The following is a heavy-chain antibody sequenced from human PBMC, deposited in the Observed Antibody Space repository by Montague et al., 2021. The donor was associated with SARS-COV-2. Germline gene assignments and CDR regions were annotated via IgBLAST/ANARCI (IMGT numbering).Heavy chain of an antibody. D-gene: IGHD3-3*01. V-gene: IGHV3-23*01. Sequence: SLRLSCAASGISFDTYAMSWVRQTPGSLREWVASTSGSSTFHAGSVMGRFTIPRDKSKNTLYLQMNSLRAEDTAVYYCAKGGPGFGDFWIGWLYYFDSWGQGTLVTVSS. CDR2: TSGSST. CDR1: GISFDTYA. CDR3: AKGGPGFGDFWIGWLYYFDS. J-gene: IGHJ4*02.